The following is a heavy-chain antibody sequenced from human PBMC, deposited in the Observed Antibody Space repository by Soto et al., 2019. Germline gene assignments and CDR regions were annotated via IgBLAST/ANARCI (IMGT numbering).Heavy chain of an antibody. CDR2: SRDKPQGYST. D-gene: IGHD3-22*01. V-gene: IGHV3-72*01. J-gene: IGHJ4*02. CDR1: GFTLSYHY. CDR3: VRATYFSDSSGYTRCLDY. Sequence: GGSLRLSCAGSGFTLSYHYIDWVRQSPGKGLEWVGRSRDKPQGYSTAYAASVKGRFTTSRDESKNSAYLQMDSLKTEDTAVYYCVRATYFSDSSGYTRCLDYWGQGTLVTVSS.